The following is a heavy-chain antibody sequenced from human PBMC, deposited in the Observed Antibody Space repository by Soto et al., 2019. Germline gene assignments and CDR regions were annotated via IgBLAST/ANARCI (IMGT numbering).Heavy chain of an antibody. CDR3: TRPYIAARGGDWFDP. V-gene: IGHV3-73*02. CDR2: IRSKANSYAT. D-gene: IGHD6-6*01. Sequence: EVQLVESGGGLVQPGGSLKLSCAASGFTFSGSAMRWVRQASGKGLEWVGRIRSKANSYATAYAASVKGRFTISRDDSKNTAYLQMNSLKTEDTAVYYCTRPYIAARGGDWFDPWGQGTLVTVSS. J-gene: IGHJ5*02. CDR1: GFTFSGSA.